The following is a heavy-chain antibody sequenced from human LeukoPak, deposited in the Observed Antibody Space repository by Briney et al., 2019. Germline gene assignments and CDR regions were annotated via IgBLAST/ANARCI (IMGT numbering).Heavy chain of an antibody. J-gene: IGHJ4*02. CDR2: ISGSGGST. D-gene: IGHD3-10*01. CDR1: GFTFSSYA. V-gene: IGHV3-23*01. Sequence: GGSLRLSCAASGFTFSSYAMSWVRQAPGKGLEWASAISGSGGSTYYADSVKGRFTISRDNSKNTLYLQMNSLRAEDTAVYYCAKVDATYGSGSYYPWVYWGQGTLVTVSS. CDR3: AKVDATYGSGSYYPWVY.